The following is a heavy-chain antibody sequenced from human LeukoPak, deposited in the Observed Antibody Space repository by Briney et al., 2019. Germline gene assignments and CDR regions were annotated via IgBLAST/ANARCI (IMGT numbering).Heavy chain of an antibody. CDR1: GFTFTDYY. V-gene: IGHV3-11*01. J-gene: IGHJ4*02. D-gene: IGHD2-15*01. CDR3: VRRGDYFDY. CDR2: VSNTGSTI. Sequence: SGGSLRLSCAASGFTFTDYYMNWIRQAPGKGLEWVSYVSNTGSTIYYGDSVKGRFTISRDNAKNSLYLQMNSQRAEDTAVYYCVRRGDYFDYWGQGALVTVSS.